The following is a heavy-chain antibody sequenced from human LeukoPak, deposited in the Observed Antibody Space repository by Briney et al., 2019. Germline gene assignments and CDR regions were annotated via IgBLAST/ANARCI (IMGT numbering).Heavy chain of an antibody. V-gene: IGHV4-39*01. CDR3: VPSQGWFDP. Sequence: SETLSLTCTVSGGSISSSSYYWGWIRQPPGKGLEWIGSIYYSGSTYYNPSLKSRVTISVDTSKNQFSLKLSSVTAADTAVYYCVPSQGWFDPWGQGTLVTVSS. J-gene: IGHJ5*02. CDR1: GGSISSSSYY. CDR2: IYYSGST.